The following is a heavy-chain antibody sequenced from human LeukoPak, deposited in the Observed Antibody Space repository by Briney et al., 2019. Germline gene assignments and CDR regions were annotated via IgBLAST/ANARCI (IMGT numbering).Heavy chain of an antibody. J-gene: IGHJ4*02. V-gene: IGHV3-21*01. CDR2: ISSSSSYI. Sequence: GGSLRLSCAASGFTFSSCSMKWVRQAPGKGLEWVSFISSSSSYIYYRDSVKGRFTISRDNARNSLYLQMNSLRAEDTAVYYCARGTVFPYYFGYWGQGTLVTVSS. CDR1: GFTFSSCS. CDR3: ARGTVFPYYFGY.